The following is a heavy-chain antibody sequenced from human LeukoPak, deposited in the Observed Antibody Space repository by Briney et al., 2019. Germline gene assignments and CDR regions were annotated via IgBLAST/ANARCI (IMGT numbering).Heavy chain of an antibody. Sequence: SETLSLTCTVPGYSISRGYYWAWTRRPPGKGLEWTGHIYHSGSTYYNPSLKSRVTISVDASKNQFSLKLSSVTAADTAVYYCARDLYSSMTNVAFVIGGQGKIVTVSS. V-gene: IGHV4-38-2*02. CDR1: GYSISRGYY. CDR2: IYHSGST. D-gene: IGHD6-13*01. J-gene: IGHJ3*02. CDR3: ARDLYSSMTNVAFVI.